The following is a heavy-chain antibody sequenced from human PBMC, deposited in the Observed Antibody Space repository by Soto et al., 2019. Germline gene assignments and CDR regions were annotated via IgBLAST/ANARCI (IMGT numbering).Heavy chain of an antibody. CDR1: GGSISSSSYY. CDR2: IYYSGST. Sequence: QLQLQESGPGLVKPSETLSLTCTVSGGSISSSSYYWGWIRQPPGKGLEWIGSIYYSGSTYYNPALTSRVTISVDTSKNQVSLKLSSVTAADTAVYYCARLMSSGWDGADWYFDLWGRGTLVTVSS. V-gene: IGHV4-39*01. CDR3: ARLMSSGWDGADWYFDL. D-gene: IGHD6-19*01. J-gene: IGHJ2*01.